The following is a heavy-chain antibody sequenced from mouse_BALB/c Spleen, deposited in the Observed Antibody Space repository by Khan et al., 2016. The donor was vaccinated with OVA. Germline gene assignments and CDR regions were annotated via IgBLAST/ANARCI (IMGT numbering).Heavy chain of an antibody. V-gene: IGHV3-2*02. CDR1: GYSITSDYA. CDR3: AMGRTY. J-gene: IGHJ3*01. D-gene: IGHD4-1*01. CDR2: ISYSGRT. Sequence: EVKLQESGPGLVKPSQSLSLTCTVTGYSITSDYAWNWIRQFPGNKLEWMGYISYSGRTSYNPSLKSRISVTRDTSKNQFFLQLNSVTTEDTAIYYCAMGRTYWGQGTLVTVSA.